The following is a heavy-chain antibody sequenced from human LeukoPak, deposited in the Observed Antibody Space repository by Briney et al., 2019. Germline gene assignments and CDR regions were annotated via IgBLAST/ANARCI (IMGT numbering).Heavy chain of an antibody. CDR3: AREGGRFTMVTVVLDF. J-gene: IGHJ4*02. D-gene: IGHD3-10*01. Sequence: PSETLSLTCTVSGGSIDSNSYYWGWIRQPPGKGLEWIGSISYTGSTYYNPSLKSRVTISVDTPKSQVSLRLSSATAADTAVYYCAREGGRFTMVTVVLDFWGQGILVAVSS. CDR1: GGSIDSNSYY. CDR2: ISYTGST. V-gene: IGHV4-39*02.